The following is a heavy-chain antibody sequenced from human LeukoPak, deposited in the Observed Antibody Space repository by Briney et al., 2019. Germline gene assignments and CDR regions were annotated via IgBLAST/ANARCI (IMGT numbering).Heavy chain of an antibody. J-gene: IGHJ4*02. CDR1: GFTVSSNY. D-gene: IGHD3-22*01. CDR2: IYSGGST. V-gene: IGHV3-53*05. Sequence: GGSLRLSCAASGFTVSSNYMSWVRQAPGKGLEWASVIYSGGSTYYADSVKGRFTISRDNSKNSLYLQMNSLRAEDTALYYCAKDIGGNYYDSSGACDYWGQGTLVTVSS. CDR3: AKDIGGNYYDSSGACDY.